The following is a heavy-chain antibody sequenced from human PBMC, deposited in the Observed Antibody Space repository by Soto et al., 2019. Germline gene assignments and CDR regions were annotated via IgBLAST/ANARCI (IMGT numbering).Heavy chain of an antibody. CDR2: VYYTENT. Sequence: SETLSLTCSVSGGSISSTVYYWGWIRQPPGNGLEWIGSVYYTENTYYNPSLKGRVTISVDTSKDQFSLKLSSVTAADTAVYYCARHLSRFRLTPYYFDYWGQGTLVTVSS. V-gene: IGHV4-39*01. CDR3: ARHLSRFRLTPYYFDY. CDR1: GGSISSTVYY. J-gene: IGHJ4*02. D-gene: IGHD3-3*02.